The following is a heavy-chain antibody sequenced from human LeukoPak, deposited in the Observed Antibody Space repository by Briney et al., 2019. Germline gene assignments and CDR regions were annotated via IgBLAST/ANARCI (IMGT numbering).Heavy chain of an antibody. Sequence: AGGSLRLSCAASGFTFSTYWMHWVRQAPGKGLVWVSRIETDGSSTSYADSVKGRFTISRDNAKNTLYLQMNSLGDEDTAVYYCARDPSAVAGFFDYWGQGTLVTVSS. CDR2: IETDGSST. D-gene: IGHD6-19*01. CDR3: ARDPSAVAGFFDY. J-gene: IGHJ4*02. CDR1: GFTFSTYW. V-gene: IGHV3-74*01.